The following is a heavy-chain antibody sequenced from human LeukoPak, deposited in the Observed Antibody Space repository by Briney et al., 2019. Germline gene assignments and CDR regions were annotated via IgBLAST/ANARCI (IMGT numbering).Heavy chain of an antibody. CDR1: GFTFSDYG. J-gene: IGHJ4*02. Sequence: PGGSPRLSCAASGFTFSDYGMHWVRQAPGKGLEWVALISYDGIHKDYTDSVKGRFTISRGNSKNTLYLQMNSLRAEDTAVYYCAKDGRGSYSHFDYWGQGTLVTVSS. CDR2: ISYDGIHK. D-gene: IGHD1-26*01. V-gene: IGHV3-30*18. CDR3: AKDGRGSYSHFDY.